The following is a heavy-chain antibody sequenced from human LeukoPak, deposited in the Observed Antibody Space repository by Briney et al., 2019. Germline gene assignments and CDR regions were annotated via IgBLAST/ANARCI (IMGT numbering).Heavy chain of an antibody. D-gene: IGHD6-19*01. V-gene: IGHV2-5*01. J-gene: IGHJ4*02. CDR2: IYWNDDK. Sequence: TLSLTCSVSGSSISSNYWSWIRQPPGKGLEWLALIYWNDDKRYSPSLKSRLTITKDTSKNQVVLTMTNMDPVDTATYYCAHSMYSSGWYMDYFDYWGQGTLVTVSS. CDR1: GSSISSNYW. CDR3: AHSMYSSGWYMDYFDY.